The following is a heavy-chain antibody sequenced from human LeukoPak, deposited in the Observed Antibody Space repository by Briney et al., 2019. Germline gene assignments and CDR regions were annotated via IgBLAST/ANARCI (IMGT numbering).Heavy chain of an antibody. CDR2: INPSGGST. D-gene: IGHD2-21*02. V-gene: IGHV1-46*01. J-gene: IGHJ4*02. CDR1: GYTFTSYY. CDR3: ARESYCGGDCYSEFDY. Sequence: ASVKVSCKASGYTFTSYYMHWVRQAPGQGPEWMGIINPSGGSTSYAQKFQGRVTMTRDTSTSTVYMELSSLRSEDTAVYYCARESYCGGDCYSEFDYWGQGTLVTVSS.